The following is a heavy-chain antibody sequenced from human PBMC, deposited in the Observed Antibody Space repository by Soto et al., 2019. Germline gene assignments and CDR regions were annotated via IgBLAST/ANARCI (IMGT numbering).Heavy chain of an antibody. Sequence: ASVKVSCKASGYTFTSYDINWVRQATGQGLEWMGWMNPNSGNTGYAQKFQGRVTMTRNTSISTAYMELSSLRSEDTAVYYCARGQHPYGDYYYGMDVWGQGTTVTVSS. CDR3: ARGQHPYGDYYYGMDV. CDR2: MNPNSGNT. V-gene: IGHV1-8*01. J-gene: IGHJ6*02. D-gene: IGHD4-17*01. CDR1: GYTFTSYD.